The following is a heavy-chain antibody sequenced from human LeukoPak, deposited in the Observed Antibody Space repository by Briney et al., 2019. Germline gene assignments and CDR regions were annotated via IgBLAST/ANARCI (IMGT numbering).Heavy chain of an antibody. D-gene: IGHD6-6*01. CDR2: IRYDGSNK. J-gene: IGHJ6*03. Sequence: GGSLRLSCTASGFTLSSYEMSWVRQAPGKGLEWVAFIRYDGSNKYYADSVKGRFTISRDNSKNTLYLQMNSLRAEDTAVYYCARDRAPDDSSSYYYYMDVWGKGTTVTVSS. CDR1: GFTLSSYE. CDR3: ARDRAPDDSSSYYYYMDV. V-gene: IGHV3-30*02.